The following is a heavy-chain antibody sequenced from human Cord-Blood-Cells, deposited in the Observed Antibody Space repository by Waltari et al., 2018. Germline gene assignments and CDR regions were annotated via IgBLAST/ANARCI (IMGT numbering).Heavy chain of an antibody. J-gene: IGHJ4*02. D-gene: IGHD6-6*01. CDR3: ARRGGVAARDY. CDR1: GFTFSSYS. Sequence: EVQLVESGGGLVQPGGSLRLSCAASGFTFSSYSMNGVSQAPGKGLEWVSYISNSSSTIYYADSVKGRFTSSRENAKNSLYLQVNSLRDEDTAVYYCARRGGVAARDYWGQGTLVTVSS. V-gene: IGHV3-48*02. CDR2: ISNSSSTI.